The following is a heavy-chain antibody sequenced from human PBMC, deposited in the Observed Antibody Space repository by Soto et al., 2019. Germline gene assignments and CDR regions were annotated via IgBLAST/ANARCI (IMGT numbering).Heavy chain of an antibody. CDR3: ARDTTPSL. CDR1: GASISSYY. V-gene: IGHV4-59*01. Sequence: QVQLQESGPGLVKPSETLSLTCTVSGASISSYYCSWIRQPPGKGLEWIGSVYYSGSTNYNPSIKSRVTISVDTSKNQFSLKLSSVTAADTAMYYCARDTTPSLWGQGTLVTVSS. J-gene: IGHJ4*02. CDR2: VYYSGST. D-gene: IGHD1-1*01.